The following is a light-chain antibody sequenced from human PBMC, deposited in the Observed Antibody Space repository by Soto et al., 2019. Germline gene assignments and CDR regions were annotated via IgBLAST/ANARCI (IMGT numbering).Light chain of an antibody. J-gene: IGLJ2*01. Sequence: QSALTQPASRSGCHGESITMSCTGTSSDVGGYKYVSWYQQHPGKVTKLLIYEGSNRPSGVSNRFSGSKSGNPASLTISGLQAEDEAEYYSSSSRSSTTLNVLFGGGTKVTVL. CDR2: EGS. CDR1: SSDVGGYKY. V-gene: IGLV2-14*01. CDR3: SSSRSSTTLNVL.